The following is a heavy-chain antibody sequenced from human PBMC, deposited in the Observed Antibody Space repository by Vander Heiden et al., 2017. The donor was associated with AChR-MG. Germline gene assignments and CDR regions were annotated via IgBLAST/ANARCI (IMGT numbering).Heavy chain of an antibody. Sequence: QVQLQQWGAGLLKPSETLSLTCAVYGGSFSGYYWSWIRQPPGKGLEWLGEINHSGSTHYTPSLKGRVTISVDTSKNQFSLKLSSVTAADTAVYYCARCRRKSKDIVVVPAAHRRNGGGGNYYYYGMDVWGQGTTVTVSS. CDR1: GGSFSGYY. J-gene: IGHJ6*02. D-gene: IGHD2-2*01. V-gene: IGHV4-34*01. CDR2: INHSGST. CDR3: ARCRRKSKDIVVVPAAHRRNGGGGNYYYYGMDV.